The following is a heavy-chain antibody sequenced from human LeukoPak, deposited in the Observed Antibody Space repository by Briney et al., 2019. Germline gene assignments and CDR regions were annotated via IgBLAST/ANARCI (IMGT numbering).Heavy chain of an antibody. J-gene: IGHJ3*02. CDR3: ARGKIAVWFAFDI. Sequence: ASVKVSCKASGYTFTSYGISWVRQATGQGLEWMGWMNPNSGNTGYAQKFQGRVTMTRNTSISTAYMELSSLRSEDTAVYYCARGKIAVWFAFDIWGQGTMVTVSS. D-gene: IGHD6-19*01. V-gene: IGHV1-8*02. CDR1: GYTFTSYG. CDR2: MNPNSGNT.